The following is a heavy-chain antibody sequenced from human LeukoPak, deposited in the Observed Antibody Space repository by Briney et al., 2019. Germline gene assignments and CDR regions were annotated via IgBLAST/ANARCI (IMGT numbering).Heavy chain of an antibody. J-gene: IGHJ4*02. CDR1: GFTFSSYA. CDR3: AKDSSGSILTGYYHWDY. CDR2: IRGSGGST. D-gene: IGHD3-9*01. V-gene: IGHV3-23*01. Sequence: PGGSLRLSCAASGFTFSSYAMSWVRQAPGTGLEWVSGIRGSGGSTYYADSVKGRFTVSRDNSKNTLYLQMDSLRAEDTAVYYSAKDSSGSILTGYYHWDYWGQGTLVTVSS.